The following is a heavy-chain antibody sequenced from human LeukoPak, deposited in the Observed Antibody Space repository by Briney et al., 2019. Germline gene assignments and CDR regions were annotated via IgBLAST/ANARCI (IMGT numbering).Heavy chain of an antibody. V-gene: IGHV4-59*01. J-gene: IGHJ3*02. D-gene: IGHD6-19*01. Sequence: SETLSLTCTVSGGSLSRYYWSWIRQPPGKGLEWIGYMYYSGSTNYNPSLKSRVTISVDTSKNQFSLKLSSVTAADTAVYYCAGGLAVAADAFDIWGQGTMVTVSS. CDR3: AGGLAVAADAFDI. CDR2: MYYSGST. CDR1: GGSLSRYY.